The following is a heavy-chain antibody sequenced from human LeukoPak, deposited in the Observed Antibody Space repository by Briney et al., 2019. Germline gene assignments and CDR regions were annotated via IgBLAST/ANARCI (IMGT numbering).Heavy chain of an antibody. CDR3: ARGARGSYSY. Sequence: PSETLSLTCTVSGGSISSYYWSWIRQPPGKGLEWIGYIYYSGSTNYNPSLKSQVTISVDTSKNQFSLKLSSVTAADTAVYYCARGARGSYSYWGQGTLVTVSS. D-gene: IGHD1-26*01. J-gene: IGHJ4*02. CDR2: IYYSGST. CDR1: GGSISSYY. V-gene: IGHV4-59*08.